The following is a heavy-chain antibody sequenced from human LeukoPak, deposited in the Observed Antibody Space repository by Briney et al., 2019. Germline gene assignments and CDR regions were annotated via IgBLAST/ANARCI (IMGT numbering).Heavy chain of an antibody. Sequence: SETLSLTCTVSGGSISSYYWSWIRQPAGKGLEWIGRIYTSGSTNYNPSLKSRVTMSVDTSKNQFSLKLSSVTAADTVVYYCARGDCSGGSCYSGYWGQGTLVTVSS. V-gene: IGHV4-4*07. J-gene: IGHJ4*02. CDR1: GGSISSYY. D-gene: IGHD2-15*01. CDR3: ARGDCSGGSCYSGY. CDR2: IYTSGST.